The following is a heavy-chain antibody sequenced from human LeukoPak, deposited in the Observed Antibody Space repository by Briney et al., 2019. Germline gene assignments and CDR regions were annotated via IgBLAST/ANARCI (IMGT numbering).Heavy chain of an antibody. V-gene: IGHV3-74*01. J-gene: IGHJ4*02. D-gene: IGHD4-17*01. CDR3: AKDAGTTAKLPDY. Sequence: GGSLRLSCAASGFTFSSYWMHWVRQAPGRGLVWVSRINTDGSSTNYADSVKGRFTISRDNAKNTLYLQMNSLRAEDTAVYYCAKDAGTTAKLPDYWGQGTLVTVSS. CDR1: GFTFSSYW. CDR2: INTDGSST.